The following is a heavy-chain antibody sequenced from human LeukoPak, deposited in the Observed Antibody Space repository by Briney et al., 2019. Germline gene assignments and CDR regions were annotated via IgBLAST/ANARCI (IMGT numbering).Heavy chain of an antibody. J-gene: IGHJ6*03. CDR2: MNPNSGNT. CDR3: PRGRMSRVRDYYYYMDV. V-gene: IGHV1-8*03. CDR1: GGTFSSYA. Sequence: ASVKVSCKASGGTFSSYAINWVRQATGQGLEWMGWMNPNSGNTGYAQKFQGRVTITRNTSISTAYMELSSLRSEDTAVYYCPRGRMSRVRDYYYYMDVWGKGTTVTVSS. D-gene: IGHD3-10*01.